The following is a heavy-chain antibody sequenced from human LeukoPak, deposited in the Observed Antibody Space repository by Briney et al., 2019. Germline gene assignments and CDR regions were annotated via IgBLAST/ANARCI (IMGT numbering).Heavy chain of an antibody. CDR2: IYYSGST. Sequence: SETLSLTCTISGGSISSGGYDWSWIRQHPGKGLEWIGYIYYSGSTYYNPSLKSRVTISVDTSKNQFSLKLSSVTAADTAVYYCARAGDHNWFDPWGQGTLVTVSS. J-gene: IGHJ5*02. V-gene: IGHV4-31*03. D-gene: IGHD3-10*01. CDR3: ARAGDHNWFDP. CDR1: GGSISSGGYD.